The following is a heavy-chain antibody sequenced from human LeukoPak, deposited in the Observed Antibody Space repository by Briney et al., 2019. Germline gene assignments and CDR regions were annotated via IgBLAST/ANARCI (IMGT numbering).Heavy chain of an antibody. CDR2: ISSSGSTI. J-gene: IGHJ6*04. Sequence: PGGSLRLSCAASGFTFSSYEMNWVRQAPGKGLEWVSYISSSGSTIYYADSVKGRFTISRDNAKNSLYLQMKSLRAEDTTVYYCARDGVYCSGGSCYYYYYYGMDVWGKGTTVTVSS. CDR1: GFTFSSYE. D-gene: IGHD2-15*01. CDR3: ARDGVYCSGGSCYYYYYYGMDV. V-gene: IGHV3-48*03.